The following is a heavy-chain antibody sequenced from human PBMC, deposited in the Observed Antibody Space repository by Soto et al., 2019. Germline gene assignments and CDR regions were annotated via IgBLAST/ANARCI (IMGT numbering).Heavy chain of an antibody. CDR1: GFTFSDYG. CDR3: AKNGPSRLSRGYHRAFDI. V-gene: IGHV3-48*02. CDR2: ISPSSTSI. Sequence: PGGSLRLSCAASGFTFSDYGMNWVRQAPGKGLEWVSYISPSSTSIYYADSVEGRFTISRDNARNSLYLQMNSLRDEDTAVYYCAKNGPSRLSRGYHRAFDIWGQGTMVTVPS. D-gene: IGHD2-2*01. J-gene: IGHJ3*02.